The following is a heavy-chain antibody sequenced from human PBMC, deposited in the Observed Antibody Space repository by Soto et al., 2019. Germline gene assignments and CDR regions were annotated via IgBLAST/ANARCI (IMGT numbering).Heavy chain of an antibody. J-gene: IGHJ6*02. Sequence: PSETLSLTCTVSGGSISSYYWSWIRQPPGKGLEWIGYINHSGSTNYNPSLKSRVTISVDTSKNQFSLKLSSVTAADTAVYYCARGPTIFGVVITARYGMDVWGQGTTVTVSS. CDR2: INHSGST. CDR3: ARGPTIFGVVITARYGMDV. V-gene: IGHV4-59*12. CDR1: GGSISSYY. D-gene: IGHD3-3*01.